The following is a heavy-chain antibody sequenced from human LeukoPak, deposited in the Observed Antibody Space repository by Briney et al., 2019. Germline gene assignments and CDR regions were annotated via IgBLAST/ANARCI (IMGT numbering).Heavy chain of an antibody. V-gene: IGHV3-64*04. J-gene: IGHJ3*02. CDR3: VRASQWRLFDI. CDR2: ISSNGGST. D-gene: IGHD6-19*01. Sequence: GGSLRLSCSASGFTFSSYAMHWVRQAPGKGLEYVSAISSNGGSTYYADSVKGRFTISRDNTKNSLYLQMNSLRAEDTAVYYCVRASQWRLFDIWGQGTMVTVSS. CDR1: GFTFSSYA.